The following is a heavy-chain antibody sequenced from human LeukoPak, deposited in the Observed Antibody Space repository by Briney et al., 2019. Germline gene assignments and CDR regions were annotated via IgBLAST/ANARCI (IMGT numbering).Heavy chain of an antibody. CDR1: AFTFSGYA. Sequence: GGSLRLSCAASAFTFSGYAMNWVRQAPGKGLEWVSGISGGGGSTYYADSVKGRFTISRDNSKNTLYLQMDSLRAEDTALYYCAKGSGINHYHWIDPWGQGTLVTVSS. V-gene: IGHV3-23*01. CDR3: AKGSGINHYHWIDP. D-gene: IGHD1-14*01. J-gene: IGHJ5*02. CDR2: ISGGGGST.